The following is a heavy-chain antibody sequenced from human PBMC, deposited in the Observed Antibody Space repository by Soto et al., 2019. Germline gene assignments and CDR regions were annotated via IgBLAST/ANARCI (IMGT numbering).Heavy chain of an antibody. D-gene: IGHD2-15*01. J-gene: IGHJ6*02. CDR2: IWYDGSNK. CDR1: GFTFRSYG. Sequence: GGSLRLSCAASGFTFRSYGMHWVRQAPGKGLEWVAVIWYDGSNKYYADSVKGRFTISRDNSKKTLYLQMNSLRAEDTAVYYCARDTFGGSCSYYYYGMDVWGQGTTVTVSS. V-gene: IGHV3-33*01. CDR3: ARDTFGGSCSYYYYGMDV.